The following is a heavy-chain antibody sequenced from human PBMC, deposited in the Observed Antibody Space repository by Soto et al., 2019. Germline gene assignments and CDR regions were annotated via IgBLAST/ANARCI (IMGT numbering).Heavy chain of an antibody. J-gene: IGHJ6*01. CDR1: GCTFSSYA. CDR2: IIPIFGTA. D-gene: IGHD2-15*01. CDR3: ARLGYCSGGSCYSATYYYYGMEV. Sequence: GASVKVSCKASGCTFSSYAISWVRQASGQGLEWMGGIIPIFGTANYAQKFQGRVTITADESTSTAYMELSSLRSEDTAVYYCARLGYCSGGSCYSATYYYYGMEVWGQGTTVILS. V-gene: IGHV1-69*13.